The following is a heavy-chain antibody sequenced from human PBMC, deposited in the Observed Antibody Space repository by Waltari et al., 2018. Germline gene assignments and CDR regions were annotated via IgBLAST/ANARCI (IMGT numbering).Heavy chain of an antibody. J-gene: IGHJ4*02. CDR1: GFTFSSYW. CDR2: IKQDGSEK. CDR3: ARAFYDYIWGSYRYTHTVGY. Sequence: EVQLVESGGGLVQPGGSLRLSCAASGFTFSSYWMSWVRQAPGKGLEWVANIKQDGSEKYYVDSVKGRFTISRDNAKNSLYLQMNSLRAEDTAVYYCARAFYDYIWGSYRYTHTVGYWGQGTLVTVSS. V-gene: IGHV3-7*01. D-gene: IGHD3-16*02.